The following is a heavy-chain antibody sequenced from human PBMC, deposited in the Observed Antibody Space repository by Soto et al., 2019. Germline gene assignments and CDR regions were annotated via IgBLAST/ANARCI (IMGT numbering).Heavy chain of an antibody. CDR2: ISAYSGNT. D-gene: IGHD3-3*01. CDR1: GYTFTSYG. Sequence: ASVKVSCKASGYTFTSYGISWVRQAPGQGLEWMGWISAYSGNTNYAQKLQGRVTMTTDTSTSTVYMELSSLRSEDTAVYYCARGDDFWSGYYRAEYFQHWGQGTLVTVSS. J-gene: IGHJ1*01. V-gene: IGHV1-18*01. CDR3: ARGDDFWSGYYRAEYFQH.